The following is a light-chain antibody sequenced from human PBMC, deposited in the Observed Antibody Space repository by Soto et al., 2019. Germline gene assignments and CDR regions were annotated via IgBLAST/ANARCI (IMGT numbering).Light chain of an antibody. CDR3: LSYADTAYV. CDR2: EVS. CDR1: SSDIGGYDY. J-gene: IGLJ1*01. Sequence: QSALTQPPSASGSPGQSVTISCTGTSSDIGGYDYVSWYQQHPGKAPKLIIYEVSKRPSGVPDRFSGSKSGNTASLTVSGLQAEDEADYYCLSYADTAYVFGTGTKVTVL. V-gene: IGLV2-8*01.